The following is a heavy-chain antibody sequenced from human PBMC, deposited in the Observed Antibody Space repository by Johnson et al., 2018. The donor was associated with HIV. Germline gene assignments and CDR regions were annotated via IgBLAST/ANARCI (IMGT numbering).Heavy chain of an antibody. CDR2: ISWNSGTI. J-gene: IGHJ3*02. Sequence: VQLVESGGGLVQPGRSLILSCAASGFTFNDYAMHWVRQAPGKGLEWVSTISWNSGTIGSADSVKGRFTISRDNAKNSLYLQMNSLRAEDTALYYCAKDMGYSSGLGNTAFDIWGLGTMVTVSS. CDR1: GFTFNDYA. V-gene: IGHV3-9*01. D-gene: IGHD6-19*01. CDR3: AKDMGYSSGLGNTAFDI.